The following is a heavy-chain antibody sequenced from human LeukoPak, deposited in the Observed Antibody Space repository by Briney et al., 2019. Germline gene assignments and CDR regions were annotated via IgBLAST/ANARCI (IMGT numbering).Heavy chain of an antibody. J-gene: IGHJ4*02. CDR1: GGSISSSSYY. CDR3: ARVGYGDYVFDY. Sequence: PSETLSLTCTVSGGSISSSSYYWGWIRQPPGKGLEWIGSIYYSGSTYYNPSLKSRVTISVDTSKNQFSLKLSSVTAADTAVYYCARVGYGDYVFDYWGQGTLVTVSS. CDR2: IYYSGST. D-gene: IGHD4-17*01. V-gene: IGHV4-39*07.